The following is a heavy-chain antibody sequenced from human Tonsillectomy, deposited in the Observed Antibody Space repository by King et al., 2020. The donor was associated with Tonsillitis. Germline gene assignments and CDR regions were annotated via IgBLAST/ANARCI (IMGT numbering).Heavy chain of an antibody. CDR2: IYWNDDK. J-gene: IGHJ4*02. Sequence: TLKESGPTLVKPTQTLTLTCTFSEFSLSTSGVGVGWIRQPPGKALEWLALIYWNDDKRYSPSLKSRLTITKDTSKNQVVLTMTNMDPVDTATNYCAPTSTPGRYFDSSGYSFDHWGQGTLVTVSS. CDR1: EFSLSTSGVG. CDR3: APTSTPGRYFDSSGYSFDH. D-gene: IGHD3-22*01. V-gene: IGHV2-5*01.